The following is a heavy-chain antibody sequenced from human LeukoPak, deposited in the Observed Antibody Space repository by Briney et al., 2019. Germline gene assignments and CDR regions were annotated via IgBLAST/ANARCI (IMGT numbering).Heavy chain of an antibody. J-gene: IGHJ4*02. V-gene: IGHV1-8*01. Sequence: ASVKVSCKASGYTFTSYNINWVRQATGQGLEWMGWMNPNSGNTGYAQKFQGRVTMTRTTSINTAYMELSSLRSDDTAVYYCARESGLYGSGSRYWGQGTLVTVSS. CDR2: MNPNSGNT. D-gene: IGHD3-10*01. CDR1: GYTFTSYN. CDR3: ARESGLYGSGSRY.